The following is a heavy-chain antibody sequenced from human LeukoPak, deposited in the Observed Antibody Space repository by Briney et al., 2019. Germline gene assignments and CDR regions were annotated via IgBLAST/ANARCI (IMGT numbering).Heavy chain of an antibody. CDR1: GGSISSYY. Sequence: PSETLSLTCTVSGGSISSYYWSWIRQPPGKGLEWIGYIYYSGSTNYNPSLKSRVTISVDTSKNQFSLKLSSVTAADTAVYYCARGVRVRYYYDSSAITPPYYYYMDVWGKGATVTVSS. V-gene: IGHV4-59*01. J-gene: IGHJ6*03. CDR3: ARGVRVRYYYDSSAITPPYYYYMDV. CDR2: IYYSGST. D-gene: IGHD3-22*01.